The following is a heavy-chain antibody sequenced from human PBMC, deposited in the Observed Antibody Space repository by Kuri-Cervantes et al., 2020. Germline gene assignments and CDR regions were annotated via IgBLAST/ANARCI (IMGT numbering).Heavy chain of an antibody. D-gene: IGHD5-12*01. V-gene: IGHV4-61*01. CDR3: ARDLADKWHYYYYMDV. J-gene: IGHJ6*03. CDR2: IYYSGST. CDR1: GGSISSSSYY. Sequence: GSLRLSCTVSGGSISSSSYYWGWIRQPPGKGLEWIGYIYYSGSTNYNPSLKSRVTISVDTSKNQFSLKLSSVTAADTAVYYCARDLADKWHYYYYMDVWGKGTTVTVSS.